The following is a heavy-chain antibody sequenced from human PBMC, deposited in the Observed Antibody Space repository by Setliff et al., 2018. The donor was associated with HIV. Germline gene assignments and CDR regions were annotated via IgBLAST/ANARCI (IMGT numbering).Heavy chain of an antibody. D-gene: IGHD3-3*01. Sequence: LSLTCGVSGGSITSSNWWNWVRQSAGKGLEWISYISSTGKTIYYADSVKGRFTISRDNAKNSLSLQTNSLRAEDTAVYYCAREGRITSFGVIIPGSNALDVWGQGTTVTVSS. J-gene: IGHJ6*02. CDR3: AREGRITSFGVIIPGSNALDV. V-gene: IGHV3-48*03. CDR2: ISSTGKTI. CDR1: GGSITSSNW.